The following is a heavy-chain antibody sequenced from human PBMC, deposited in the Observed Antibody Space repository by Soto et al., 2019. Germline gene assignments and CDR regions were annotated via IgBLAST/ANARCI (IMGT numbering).Heavy chain of an antibody. CDR2: LNDSGGT. CDR3: ARGGAIAAAVLYYFDY. Sequence: SETLSLTCAVYGGSFSGYYWSWIRQPPGKGLEWIGELNDSGGTNYNASLKSRVSMSGDTSKNQFSLRLSSVTAADTAVYYCARGGAIAAAVLYYFDYWGQGTLVTVSS. V-gene: IGHV4-34*01. J-gene: IGHJ4*02. CDR1: GGSFSGYY. D-gene: IGHD6-13*01.